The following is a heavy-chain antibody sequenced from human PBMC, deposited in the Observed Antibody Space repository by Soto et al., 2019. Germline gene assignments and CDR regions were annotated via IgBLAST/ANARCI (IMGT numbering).Heavy chain of an antibody. CDR2: INHSGST. CDR3: ARGWGRIFDY. Sequence: QVQLQQWGAGLLKPSETLSLTCAVYGGSFSGYYWNWIRQPPGKGLEWIGEINHSGSTNYNPSLKSRVNLSVDTSKNQFSLKLSSVTAADTAVYYCARGWGRIFDYWGQGILVTVSS. CDR1: GGSFSGYY. V-gene: IGHV4-34*01. D-gene: IGHD7-27*01. J-gene: IGHJ4*02.